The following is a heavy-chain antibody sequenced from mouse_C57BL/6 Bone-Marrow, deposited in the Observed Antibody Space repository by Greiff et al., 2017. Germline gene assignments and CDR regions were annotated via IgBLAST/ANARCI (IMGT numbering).Heavy chain of an antibody. CDR2: ISNFAYSI. J-gene: IGHJ3*01. D-gene: IGHD1-1*01. CDR1: GFTFSDYG. CDR3: ARHGDYYGGLAY. Sequence: EVMLVESGGGLVQPGGSLKLSCAASGFTFSDYGMAWVRQAPRKGPEWVAFISNFAYSIYYADTVTGRFTITGENARHTLYLEMSSLGSEDTAMYYCARHGDYYGGLAYWGQGTLVTVSA. V-gene: IGHV5-15*04.